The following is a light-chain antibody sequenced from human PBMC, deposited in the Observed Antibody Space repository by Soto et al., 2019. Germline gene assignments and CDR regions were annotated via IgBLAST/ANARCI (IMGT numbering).Light chain of an antibody. J-gene: IGKJ1*01. CDR1: RDVGSD. Sequence: QITHYPSSLSASVGEKIIITVLSSRDVGSDVSWYQQKPGKAPSLLIYKASTLESGVPLRFSGSGSGTEFTLTIINVQPDDFATFYCHQDDRCPHTFGQGTKVDIK. CDR3: HQDDRCPHT. CDR2: KAS. V-gene: IGKV1-17*02.